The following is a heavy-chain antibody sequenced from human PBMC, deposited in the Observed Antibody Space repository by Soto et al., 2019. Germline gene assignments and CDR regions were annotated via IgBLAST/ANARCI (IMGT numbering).Heavy chain of an antibody. CDR2: IYYSGST. V-gene: IGHV4-31*03. D-gene: IGHD6-13*01. CDR3: ARDGGSTPQNVWFDP. CDR1: GGSISSGGYY. Sequence: QVQLQESGPGLVKPSQTLSLTCTVSGGSISSGGYYWSWIRQHPGKGLEWIGYIYYSGSTYYNPSLKSRVTISVGTSKNQFSLKLSSVTAADTAVYYCARDGGSTPQNVWFDPWGQGTLVTVSS. J-gene: IGHJ5*02.